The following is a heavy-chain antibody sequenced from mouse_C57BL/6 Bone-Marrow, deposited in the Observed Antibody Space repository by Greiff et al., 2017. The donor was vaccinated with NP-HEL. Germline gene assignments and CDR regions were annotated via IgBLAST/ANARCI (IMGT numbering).Heavy chain of an antibody. V-gene: IGHV1-4*01. Sequence: QVQLKQSGAELARPGASVKMSCKASGYTFTSYTMHWVKQRPGQGLEWIGYINPSSGYTKYNQKFKDKATLPADKSSSTAYMQLSSLTSEDSAVYYGARDPTPGSSYVYAMDDWGQGTSVTVSS. CDR3: ARDPTPGSSYVYAMDD. CDR2: INPSSGYT. D-gene: IGHD1-1*01. J-gene: IGHJ4*01. CDR1: GYTFTSYT.